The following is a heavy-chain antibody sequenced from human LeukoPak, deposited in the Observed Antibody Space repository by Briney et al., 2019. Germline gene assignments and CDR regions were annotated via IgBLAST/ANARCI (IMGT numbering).Heavy chain of an antibody. V-gene: IGHV3-23*01. D-gene: IGHD2-2*01. CDR2: ISGSGGST. Sequence: GGSLRLSCAASGFTFSRYAMTWVRQAPGKGLEWVSSISGSGGSTYYADSVEGRFTISRDNSENTLYLQMNSLRAEDTGVFYCARDSSSTWYYFDYWGQGTLVSVSS. J-gene: IGHJ4*02. CDR1: GFTFSRYA. CDR3: ARDSSSTWYYFDY.